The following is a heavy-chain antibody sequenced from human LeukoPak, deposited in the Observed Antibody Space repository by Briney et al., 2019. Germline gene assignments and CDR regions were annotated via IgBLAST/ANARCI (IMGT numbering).Heavy chain of an antibody. CDR3: AKVGTWELQRVFEN. Sequence: GGSLRLSCAASGFTFSSYEMNWVRQAPGKGLEWVSYISSSGSTIYYADSVEGRFTISRDNAEKSLDLEMNSLRVEDTALYYCAKVGTWELQRVFENWGQGALVTVSS. V-gene: IGHV3-48*03. J-gene: IGHJ4*02. D-gene: IGHD1-26*01. CDR1: GFTFSSYE. CDR2: ISSSGSTI.